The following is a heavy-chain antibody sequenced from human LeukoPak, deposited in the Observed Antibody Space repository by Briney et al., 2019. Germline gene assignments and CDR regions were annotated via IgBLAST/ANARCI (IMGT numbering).Heavy chain of an antibody. V-gene: IGHV4-31*03. Sequence: PSETLSLTCTVSGGSITSGGFYWSWIRQPPGKGLECIGYIYYTGSTYYNPSLNSRVTISVDTSKNQFSLRLSSVTAADTAVYYCARAGYYDILTGYSKGAFDYWGQGTLVTVSS. D-gene: IGHD3-9*01. CDR3: ARAGYYDILTGYSKGAFDY. J-gene: IGHJ4*02. CDR2: IYYTGST. CDR1: GGSITSGGFY.